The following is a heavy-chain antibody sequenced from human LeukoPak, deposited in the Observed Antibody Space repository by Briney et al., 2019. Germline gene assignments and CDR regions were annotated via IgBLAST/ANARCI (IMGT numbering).Heavy chain of an antibody. D-gene: IGHD2-21*02. CDR3: ARDRGDDYFDY. CDR2: IYYSGST. CDR1: GGSISSGGYY. J-gene: IGHJ4*02. V-gene: IGHV4-31*03. Sequence: SETLSLTCTVSGGSISSGGYYLSWIRQHPGKGLEWIGDIYYSGSTYYNPSLKSRFTISVDTSKNQFSLKLSSVTAADTAVYYCARDRGDDYFDYWGQGTLVNVSS.